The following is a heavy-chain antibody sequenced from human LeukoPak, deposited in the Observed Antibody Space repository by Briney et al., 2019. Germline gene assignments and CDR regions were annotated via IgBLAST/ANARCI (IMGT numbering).Heavy chain of an antibody. CDR3: ARDGGGEAGALDI. CDR2: IIPIFGTA. J-gene: IGHJ3*02. V-gene: IGHV1-69*13. Sequence: ASVKVSCKASGGTFSSYAISWVRQAPGQGLEWMGGIIPIFGTANYAQKFQGRVTITADESTSTAYMELSSLRSEDTAVYYCARDGGGEAGALDIWGQGTMVTVSS. D-gene: IGHD3-16*01. CDR1: GGTFSSYA.